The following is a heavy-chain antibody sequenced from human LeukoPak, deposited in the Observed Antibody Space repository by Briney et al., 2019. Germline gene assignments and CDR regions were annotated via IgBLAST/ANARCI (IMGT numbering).Heavy chain of an antibody. V-gene: IGHV3-23*01. CDR3: AKVNMDV. Sequence: PGGSLRLSCTASEFTFSTYGMSWVRRAPGKGLEWVSTISGSGDSTYYADSVKGRFTISRDNSKNTLYLQMNSLRAEDMAVYYCAKVNMDVWGKGTTVTISS. CDR2: ISGSGDST. J-gene: IGHJ6*04. CDR1: EFTFSTYG.